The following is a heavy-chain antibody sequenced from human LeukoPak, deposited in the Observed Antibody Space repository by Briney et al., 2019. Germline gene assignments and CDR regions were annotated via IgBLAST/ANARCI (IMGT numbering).Heavy chain of an antibody. CDR2: SASSDST. V-gene: IGHV3-23*01. CDR1: GFTFSAYA. CDR3: AFFSNYFDF. D-gene: IGHD3-3*01. J-gene: IGHJ4*02. Sequence: VGSLRLSCAASGFTFSAYAMSWVRQAPGKGLEWVSASASSDSTYYADSVKGRFTISRDNSKNTMYLHMNSLIAEDTAVVYSAFFSNYFDFWGQGTLVTVSS.